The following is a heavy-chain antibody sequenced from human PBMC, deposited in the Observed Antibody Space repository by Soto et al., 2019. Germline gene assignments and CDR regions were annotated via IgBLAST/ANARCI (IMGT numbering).Heavy chain of an antibody. D-gene: IGHD6-19*01. Sequence: SPTLSLACAISVDGVSSNSAAWNWIRQSPSRGLERLGRTYYRSKWYNDYAVSVKSRITLNPDTSKNRFALQLNSVTPEDTAVYYCARVSSGWYLGTDYYYYGMDVWGQGTTVTVSS. V-gene: IGHV6-1*01. J-gene: IGHJ6*02. CDR1: VDGVSSNSAA. CDR3: ARVSSGWYLGTDYYYYGMDV. CDR2: TYYRSKWYN.